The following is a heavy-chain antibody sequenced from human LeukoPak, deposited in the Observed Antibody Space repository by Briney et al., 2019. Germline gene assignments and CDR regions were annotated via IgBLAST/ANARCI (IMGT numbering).Heavy chain of an antibody. CDR2: ILGSGGST. J-gene: IGHJ4*02. D-gene: IGHD3-9*01. Sequence: GASLRLSCAASGFTLSNCAMSWVSQARGKGLEWVSAILGSGGSTYYADSVKGRFTVSRDNSKSTLYLQMNSLRAEDTALYYCAKWGDYDVLTGYYVPDYWGQGTLVTVSS. CDR3: AKWGDYDVLTGYYVPDY. V-gene: IGHV3-23*01. CDR1: GFTLSNCA.